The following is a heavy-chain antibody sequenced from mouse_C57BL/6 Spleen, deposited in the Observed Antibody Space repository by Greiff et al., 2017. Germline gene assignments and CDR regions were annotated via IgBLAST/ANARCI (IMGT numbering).Heavy chain of an antibody. Sequence: QVQLQQSGAELVRPGTSVKVSCKASGYAFTDYLIEWVKQRPGQGLEWIGVINPGSGGTNYTEKFKGKATLTADKSSSTAYMQLSRLTSEDSAVYFCARGELALFDYWGQGTTLTVAS. CDR1: GYAFTDYL. V-gene: IGHV1-54*01. CDR2: INPGSGGT. D-gene: IGHD4-1*01. J-gene: IGHJ2*01. CDR3: ARGELALFDY.